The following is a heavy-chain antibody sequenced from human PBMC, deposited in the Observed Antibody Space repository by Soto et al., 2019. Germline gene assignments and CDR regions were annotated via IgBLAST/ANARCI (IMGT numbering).Heavy chain of an antibody. V-gene: IGHV3-21*01. CDR3: AREQLVFYYYGMDV. J-gene: IGHJ6*02. CDR2: ISSSSSYI. Sequence: GSLRLSCAASGFTFSSYSMNWVRQAPGKGLEWVSSISSSSSYIYYADSVKGRFTISRDNAKNSLYLQMNSLRAEDTAVYYCAREQLVFYYYGMDVWGQGTTVTVSS. D-gene: IGHD6-13*01. CDR1: GFTFSSYS.